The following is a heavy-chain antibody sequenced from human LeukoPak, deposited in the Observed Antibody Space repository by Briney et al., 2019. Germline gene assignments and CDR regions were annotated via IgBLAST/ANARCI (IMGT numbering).Heavy chain of an antibody. V-gene: IGHV3-30-3*01. D-gene: IGHD1-1*01. Sequence: GGSLRLSCAASGFTFSSYAMHWVRQAPGKGLEWVAVISYDGSNKYYADSVKGRFTISRDNSKNTLYLQMNSPRAEDTAVYYCARDRGWNVGLGAFDIWGQGTMVTVSS. CDR2: ISYDGSNK. CDR3: ARDRGWNVGLGAFDI. J-gene: IGHJ3*02. CDR1: GFTFSSYA.